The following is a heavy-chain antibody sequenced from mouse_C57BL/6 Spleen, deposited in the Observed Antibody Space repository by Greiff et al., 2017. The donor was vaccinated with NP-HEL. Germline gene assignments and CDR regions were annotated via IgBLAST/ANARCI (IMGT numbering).Heavy chain of an antibody. CDR2: ISDGGSYT. D-gene: IGHD2-3*01. Sequence: EVMLVESGGGLVKPGGSLKLSCAASGFTFSSYAMSWVRQTPEKRLEWVATISDGGSYTYYPDNVKGRFTISRDNAKNNLYLQVSKLTSEDTAMYYGARGGIYDGYFYAMDDWGQGTSVTVSS. CDR3: ARGGIYDGYFYAMDD. V-gene: IGHV5-4*03. CDR1: GFTFSSYA. J-gene: IGHJ4*01.